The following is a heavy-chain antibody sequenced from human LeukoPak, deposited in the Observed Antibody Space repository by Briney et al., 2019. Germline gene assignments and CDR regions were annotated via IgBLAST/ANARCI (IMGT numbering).Heavy chain of an antibody. CDR2: VYYSGST. CDR1: GGSISNYY. CDR3: ARTRYYYNSRSYGAPYYFDY. V-gene: IGHV4-59*08. J-gene: IGHJ4*02. Sequence: SETLSLTCTVSGGSISNYYWTWIRQAPGKGLEWIGYVYYSGSTNYNPSLRSRVTISVDTSKNQFSLKLSSVTAADTAVYYCARTRYYYNSRSYGAPYYFDYWGQGTLVTVSS. D-gene: IGHD3-10*01.